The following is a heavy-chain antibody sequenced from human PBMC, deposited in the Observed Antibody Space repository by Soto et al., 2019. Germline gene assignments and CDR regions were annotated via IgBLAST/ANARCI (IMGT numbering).Heavy chain of an antibody. CDR1: GYTFTSYG. J-gene: IGHJ4*02. V-gene: IGHV1-18*01. CDR2: ISAYNGNT. Sequence: ASVKVSCKASGYTFTSYGISWVRQAPGQGLEWMGWISAYNGNTNYAQKLQGRVTMTTDTSTSTAYMELRRLRSDDTAVYYCARDIGGYCSSTSCYVEYFDYWGQGTLVTVSS. D-gene: IGHD2-2*01. CDR3: ARDIGGYCSSTSCYVEYFDY.